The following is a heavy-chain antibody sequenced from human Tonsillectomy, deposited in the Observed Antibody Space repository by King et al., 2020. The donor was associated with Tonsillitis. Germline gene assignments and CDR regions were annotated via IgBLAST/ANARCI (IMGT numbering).Heavy chain of an antibody. CDR3: ASLSITMIRGVTDY. CDR2: IYYSGST. D-gene: IGHD3-10*01. V-gene: IGHV4-30-4*01. Sequence: QLQESGPGLVKPSQTLSLTCTVSGGSISSGDYYWTLIRQPPGKGLEWIGYIYYSGSTYYNPPLKSRVTISMDTSKNQFSLKLSSVTAADTAVYYCASLSITMIRGVTDYWGQGTLVTVSS. J-gene: IGHJ4*02. CDR1: GGSISSGDYY.